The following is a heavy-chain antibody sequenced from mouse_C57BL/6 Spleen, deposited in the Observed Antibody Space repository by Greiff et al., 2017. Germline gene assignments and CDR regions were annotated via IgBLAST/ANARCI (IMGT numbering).Heavy chain of an antibody. V-gene: IGHV1-55*01. CDR2: IYPGSGST. J-gene: IGHJ4*01. Sequence: QVQLQQPGAELVKPGASVKMSCKASGYTFTSYWITWVKQRPGQGLEWIGDIYPGSGSTNYNEKFKSKATLTVDTSSSTAYMHLSLLTSEDSAVYYCARGFHYFGSSHAMDYWGQGTSVTVSS. D-gene: IGHD1-1*01. CDR3: ARGFHYFGSSHAMDY. CDR1: GYTFTSYW.